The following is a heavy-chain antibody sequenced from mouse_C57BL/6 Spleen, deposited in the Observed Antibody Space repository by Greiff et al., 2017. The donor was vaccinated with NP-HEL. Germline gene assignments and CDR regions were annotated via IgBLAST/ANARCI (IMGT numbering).Heavy chain of an antibody. Sequence: VQLQESGPELVKPGASVKLSCKASGYTFTSYEINWVKQRPGQGLEWIGWIYPRGGSTKYTEKLKGRATLTGYTSSSTAYMRLHSLTSEDSAVYYCARGAELGFDYWGQGTTLTVSS. D-gene: IGHD4-1*01. CDR3: ARGAELGFDY. V-gene: IGHV1-85*01. CDR2: IYPRGGST. J-gene: IGHJ2*01. CDR1: GYTFTSYE.